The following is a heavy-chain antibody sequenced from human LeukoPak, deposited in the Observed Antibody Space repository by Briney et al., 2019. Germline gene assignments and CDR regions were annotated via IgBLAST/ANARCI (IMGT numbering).Heavy chain of an antibody. CDR1: GYTFTSYY. D-gene: IGHD2-21*02. J-gene: IGHJ4*02. Sequence: GASVKVSCKASGYTFTSYYMHWVRQAPGQGLEWMGIINPSGDSTNYAQKFQGRVTMTRDTSPSTVYMELSSLRSEDTAVYYCARDHPNSVVVTAADYWGQGTLVTVSS. CDR2: INPSGDST. V-gene: IGHV1-46*01. CDR3: ARDHPNSVVVTAADY.